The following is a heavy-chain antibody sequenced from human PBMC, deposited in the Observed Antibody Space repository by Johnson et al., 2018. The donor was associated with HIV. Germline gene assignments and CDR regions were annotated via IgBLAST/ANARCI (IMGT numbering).Heavy chain of an antibody. D-gene: IGHD6-13*01. V-gene: IGHV3-9*01. J-gene: IGHJ3*02. CDR1: GITVSSNY. Sequence: VQLVESGGGLVQPGGSLRLSCAASGITVSSNYMSWVRQAPGKGLEWVSVISWNSGSIGYADSVKGRFTISRDNAKNSLYLQMNSLRAEDTALYYCAKDHAAAGGSEGAFDIWGQGTMVTASS. CDR2: ISWNSGSI. CDR3: AKDHAAAGGSEGAFDI.